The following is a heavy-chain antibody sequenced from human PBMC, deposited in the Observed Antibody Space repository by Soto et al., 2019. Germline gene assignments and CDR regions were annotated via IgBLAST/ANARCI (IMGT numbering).Heavy chain of an antibody. D-gene: IGHD6-13*01. V-gene: IGHV3-23*01. CDR2: IGAGYGT. Sequence: EVQLLESGGGLVQPGGSLSLSCAAPGFPFGSYALSWVRQAPGKGLEWVSSIGAGYGTYYADSVKGRFTISRDNSKNTLYLQMNSLRAEDTAIYYCATPYSSSWFSPFDYWGQGSLVTVSS. J-gene: IGHJ4*02. CDR1: GFPFGSYA. CDR3: ATPYSSSWFSPFDY.